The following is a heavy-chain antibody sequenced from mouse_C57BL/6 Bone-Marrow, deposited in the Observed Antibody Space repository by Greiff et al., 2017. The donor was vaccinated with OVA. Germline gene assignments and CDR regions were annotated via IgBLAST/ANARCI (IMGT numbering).Heavy chain of an antibody. CDR1: GFSFNTYA. V-gene: IGHV10-1*01. CDR2: IRSKSNNYAT. Sequence: EVQGVESGGGLVQPKGSLKLSCAASGFSFNTYAMNWVRQAPGKGLEWVARIRSKSNNYATYYADSVKDRFTISRDDSESMLYLQMNNLKTEDTAMYYCVRHLGWYAMDYWGQGTSVTVSS. CDR3: VRHLGWYAMDY. J-gene: IGHJ4*01. D-gene: IGHD1-1*02.